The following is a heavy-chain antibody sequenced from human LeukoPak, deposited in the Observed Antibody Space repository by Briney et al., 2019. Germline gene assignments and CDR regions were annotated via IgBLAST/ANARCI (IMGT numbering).Heavy chain of an antibody. Sequence: GGSLRLSCAASGFTFSSYWMSWVRQAPGKGLEWVSAIRGNAGTTYYADSVKGRFTIFRDNSKNMLYLQMNSLRVEDTAIYYCAKGHGDSSGYYYFDSWGQGTLVTVSS. J-gene: IGHJ4*02. D-gene: IGHD3-22*01. CDR1: GFTFSSYW. V-gene: IGHV3-23*01. CDR3: AKGHGDSSGYYYFDS. CDR2: IRGNAGTT.